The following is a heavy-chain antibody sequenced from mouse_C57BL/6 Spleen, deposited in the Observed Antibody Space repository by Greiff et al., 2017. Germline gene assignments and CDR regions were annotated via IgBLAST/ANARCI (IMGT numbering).Heavy chain of an antibody. CDR1: GYSITSGYY. J-gene: IGHJ4*01. Sequence: DVQLQESGPGLVKPSQSLSLTCSVTGYSITSGYYWNWIRQFPGNKLEWMGYISYDGSNNYNPSLKNRISITRDTSKNQFFLKLNSVTTEDTATYYCAREEGYDYYAMDYWGQGTSVTVSS. CDR3: AREEGYDYYAMDY. V-gene: IGHV3-6*01. CDR2: ISYDGSN. D-gene: IGHD2-10*02.